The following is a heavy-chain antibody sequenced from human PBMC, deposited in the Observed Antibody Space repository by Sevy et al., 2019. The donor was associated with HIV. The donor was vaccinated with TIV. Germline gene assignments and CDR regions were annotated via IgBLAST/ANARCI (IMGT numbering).Heavy chain of an antibody. J-gene: IGHJ3*02. D-gene: IGHD2-21*02. CDR3: ARGRDHIVVVTAILYAFDI. V-gene: IGHV1-69*13. Sequence: ASVKVSCKASGGTFSSYAISWVRQAPGQGFEWMGGIIPIFGTANYAQKFQGRVTITADESTSTAYMELSSLRSEDTAVYYCARGRDHIVVVTAILYAFDIWGQGTMVTVSS. CDR2: IIPIFGTA. CDR1: GGTFSSYA.